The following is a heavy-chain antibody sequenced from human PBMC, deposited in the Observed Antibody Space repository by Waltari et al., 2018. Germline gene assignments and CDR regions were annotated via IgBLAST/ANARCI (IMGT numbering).Heavy chain of an antibody. CDR1: GGPFSRYG. V-gene: IGHV1-69*18. CDR3: ARIPYYYDKAPLDS. Sequence: QVQLVQSGAEVKKPGSSVKVSCKASGGPFSRYGISWVRQAPGQRLEWMGKIIPFFGSPDYAENFQGRVTITADESTTTTYLELSSLTSEDTAVYYCARIPYYYDKAPLDSWGQGTLVTVSP. J-gene: IGHJ4*02. CDR2: IIPFFGSP. D-gene: IGHD3-16*01.